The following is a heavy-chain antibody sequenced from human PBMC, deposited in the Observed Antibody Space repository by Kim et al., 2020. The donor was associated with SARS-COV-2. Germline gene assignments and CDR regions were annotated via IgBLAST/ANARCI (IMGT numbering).Heavy chain of an antibody. D-gene: IGHD3-3*01. CDR3: AKYYDFWSGYSTVAFDY. Sequence: KGRFTISRDNAKNSLYLQMNSLRAEDTAVYYCAKYYDFWSGYSTVAFDYWGQGTLVTVSS. J-gene: IGHJ4*02. V-gene: IGHV3-11*03.